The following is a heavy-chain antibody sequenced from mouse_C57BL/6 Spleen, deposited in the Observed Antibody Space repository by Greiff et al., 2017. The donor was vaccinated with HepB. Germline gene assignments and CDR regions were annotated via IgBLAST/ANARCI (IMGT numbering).Heavy chain of an antibody. CDR3: ARSLIYYGNYNWYFDV. CDR2: INPSNGGT. CDR1: GYTFTSYW. D-gene: IGHD2-1*01. V-gene: IGHV1-53*01. Sequence: QVQLQQPGTELVKPGASVKLSCKASGYTFTSYWMHWVKQRPGQGLEWNGNINPSNGGTNYNEKFKSKATLTVDKSSSTAYMQLSSLTSEDSAVYYCARSLIYYGNYNWYFDVWGTGTTVTVSS. J-gene: IGHJ1*03.